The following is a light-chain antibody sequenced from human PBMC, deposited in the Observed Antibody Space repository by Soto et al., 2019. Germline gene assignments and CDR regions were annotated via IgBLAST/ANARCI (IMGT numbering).Light chain of an antibody. CDR3: QQYDNWPPYT. CDR2: DAS. CDR1: HSVSSN. V-gene: IGKV3-15*01. Sequence: EIVMTQSPATLSVSPGERATLSCRASHSVSSNLAWYQHKPGQAPRLLIYDASTRATGIPARFIGSGSGTEFTLTISSLQSEDFAVYYCQQYDNWPPYTFGQGTKLEIK. J-gene: IGKJ2*01.